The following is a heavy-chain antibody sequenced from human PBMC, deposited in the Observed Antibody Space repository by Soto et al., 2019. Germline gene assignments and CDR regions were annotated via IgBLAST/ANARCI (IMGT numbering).Heavy chain of an antibody. CDR2: VSGNNGAS. Sequence: ASVKVSCKASGYTSADFGISWVRQAPGQGLEWMGWVSGNNGASNPAPKVQGRITMTLDTSTGVSYMALRSLRSDDTAIYYCVRDQKYFRVNGNWLDSWGQGTLVTVS. D-gene: IGHD2-2*01. CDR3: VRDQKYFRVNGNWLDS. V-gene: IGHV1-18*04. CDR1: GYTSADFG. J-gene: IGHJ5*01.